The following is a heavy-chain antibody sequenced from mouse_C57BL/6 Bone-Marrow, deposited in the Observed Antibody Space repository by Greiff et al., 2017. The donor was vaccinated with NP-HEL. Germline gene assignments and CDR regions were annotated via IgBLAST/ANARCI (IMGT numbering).Heavy chain of an antibody. D-gene: IGHD1-1*01. CDR1: GYTFTSYW. CDR2: IDPSDSYT. CDR3: ARKGITTVDY. J-gene: IGHJ2*01. Sequence: QVQLQQSGAELVKPGASVKLSCKASGYTFTSYWMQWVKQRPGQGLEWIGEIDPSDSYTNYNQKFKGKATLTVDTSSSTAYMQLSSLTSEDSAVYYCARKGITTVDYWGQGTTLTVSS. V-gene: IGHV1-50*01.